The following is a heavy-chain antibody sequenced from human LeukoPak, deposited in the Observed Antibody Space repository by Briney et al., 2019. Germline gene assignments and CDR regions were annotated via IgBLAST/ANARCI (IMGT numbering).Heavy chain of an antibody. CDR3: ARGFSSSWYGGGNWFDP. D-gene: IGHD6-13*01. Sequence: ASVKVSCKASGYTFTGYYMHWVRQAPGQGLEWMGWINPNSGGTNYAQKFQGRVTMTRDTSISTAYMELSSLRSEDTAVYYCARGFSSSWYGGGNWFDPWGQGTLVTVSS. CDR1: GYTFTGYY. CDR2: INPNSGGT. J-gene: IGHJ5*02. V-gene: IGHV1-2*02.